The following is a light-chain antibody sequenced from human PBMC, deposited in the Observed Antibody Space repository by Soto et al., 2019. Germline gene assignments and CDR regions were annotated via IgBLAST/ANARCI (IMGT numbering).Light chain of an antibody. CDR2: EVS. CDR1: SSDVGSYNR. V-gene: IGLV2-18*02. Sequence: QSALTQPPSVSGSPGQSVAISCTGTSSDVGSYNRVSWYQQRPGAAPKLMISEVSNRPSGVPDRLSGSKSGNTASLTISGLQAEDEADYYCNSYAGSSTYVFGTGTKVTVL. CDR3: NSYAGSSTYV. J-gene: IGLJ1*01.